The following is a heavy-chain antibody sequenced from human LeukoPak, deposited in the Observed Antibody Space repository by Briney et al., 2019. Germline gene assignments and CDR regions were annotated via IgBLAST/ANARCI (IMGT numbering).Heavy chain of an antibody. Sequence: GGSLRLSCAASGFTFSSYWMSWVRQAPGKGLEWVANIKQDGSEKYYVDSVKGRFTISRDNAKNSLYLQMNSLRDEDTAVYYCARDTGYCTSTTCSDPFDYWGQGTLVTVFS. CDR1: GFTFSSYW. CDR3: ARDTGYCTSTTCSDPFDY. CDR2: IKQDGSEK. V-gene: IGHV3-7*01. D-gene: IGHD2-2*01. J-gene: IGHJ4*02.